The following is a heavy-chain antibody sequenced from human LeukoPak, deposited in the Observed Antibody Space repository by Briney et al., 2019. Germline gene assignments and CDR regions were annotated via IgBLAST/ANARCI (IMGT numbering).Heavy chain of an antibody. Sequence: GGSLRLSCTASGFTFGDYAMSWVRQAPGKGLEWVGFIRSKAYGGTTEYAASVKGRFTISRDDSKSIAYLQTNSLKTEDTAVYYCTRLLSGYGDYETAYYYYGMDVWGQGTTVTVSS. D-gene: IGHD4-17*01. CDR2: IRSKAYGGTT. CDR1: GFTFGDYA. J-gene: IGHJ6*02. CDR3: TRLLSGYGDYETAYYYYGMDV. V-gene: IGHV3-49*04.